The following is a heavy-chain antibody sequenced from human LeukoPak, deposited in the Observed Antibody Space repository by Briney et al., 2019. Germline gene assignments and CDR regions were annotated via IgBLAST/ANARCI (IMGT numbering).Heavy chain of an antibody. Sequence: SETLSLTCTVSGGSISYYYWGWIRQPPGKGLEWIGYICYSGSTNYHPSLKSRVTISVDTSKNQFSLNLGSVTAADTAVYYCARADYYYDSSGYTYLFDYWGQGILVTVSS. D-gene: IGHD3-22*01. CDR1: GGSISYYY. CDR2: ICYSGST. CDR3: ARADYYYDSSGYTYLFDY. V-gene: IGHV4-59*01. J-gene: IGHJ4*02.